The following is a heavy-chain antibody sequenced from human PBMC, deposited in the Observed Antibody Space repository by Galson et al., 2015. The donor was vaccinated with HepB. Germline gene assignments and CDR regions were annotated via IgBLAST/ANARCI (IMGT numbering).Heavy chain of an antibody. J-gene: IGHJ4*02. Sequence: SLRLSCAASGFSFSVYIMTWVRQAPGKGLEWISSISGSGGDTYYADSVKGRFTISRDNSKNTLFLQMKSLRVEDTAVYYCAKDFGRIAFGSGSWGQGTLVTVS. CDR2: ISGSGGDT. CDR1: GFSFSVYI. V-gene: IGHV3-23*01. CDR3: AKDFGRIAFGSGS. D-gene: IGHD3-3*01.